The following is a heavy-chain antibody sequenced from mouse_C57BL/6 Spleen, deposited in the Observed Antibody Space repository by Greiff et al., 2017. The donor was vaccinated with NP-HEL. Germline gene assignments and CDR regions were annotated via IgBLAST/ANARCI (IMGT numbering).Heavy chain of an antibody. CDR1: GFTFSSYG. D-gene: IGHD1-3*01. CDR3: ARLKKHFDY. CDR2: ISSGGSYT. J-gene: IGHJ2*01. Sequence: EVQLKESGGDLVKPGGSLKLSCAASGFTFSSYGMSWVRQTPDKRLEWVATISSGGSYTYYPDSVKGRFTISRDNAKNTLYLQMSSLKSEDTAMYYCARLKKHFDYWGQGTTLTVSS. V-gene: IGHV5-6*01.